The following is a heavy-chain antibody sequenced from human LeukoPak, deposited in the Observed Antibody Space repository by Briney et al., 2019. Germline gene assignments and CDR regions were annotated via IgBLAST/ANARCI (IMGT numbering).Heavy chain of an antibody. J-gene: IGHJ4*02. D-gene: IGHD4-17*01. CDR1: GYTFTSYD. V-gene: IGHV1-8*01. Sequence: GASVKVSCKASGYTFTSYDINWVRQAPGQGLEWMGWMNPNSGNTGYAQKFQGRVTMTRNTSISTAYMELSSLRSEDTAVYYCASPGEYGDYEGGNDYWGQGPLVTVSS. CDR2: MNPNSGNT. CDR3: ASPGEYGDYEGGNDY.